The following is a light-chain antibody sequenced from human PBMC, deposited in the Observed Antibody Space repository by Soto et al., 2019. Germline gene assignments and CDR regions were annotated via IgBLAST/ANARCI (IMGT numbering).Light chain of an antibody. Sequence: DIQMTQSPSSLSASVGDRVTITCRASPDINNYLAWYQQKAGKPPKLLIYAASTLQSGVPSRFSGGGSGTDFTLTINSLQPEDVATYYCQRYNNCPPVTFGPGTKV. CDR1: PDINNY. CDR3: QRYNNCPPVT. CDR2: AAS. J-gene: IGKJ3*01. V-gene: IGKV1-27*01.